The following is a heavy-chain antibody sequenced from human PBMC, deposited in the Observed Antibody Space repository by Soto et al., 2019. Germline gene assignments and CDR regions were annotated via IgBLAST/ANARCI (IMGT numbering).Heavy chain of an antibody. CDR1: GFTFSDYY. Sequence: GSLRLSCAASGFTFSDYYMSWIRQAPGKGLEWVSSISTSGSTIYYADSVKGRFTISRDNAKNSLYLQVNSLRGEDTAMYYCARGAYIVVPAASWFDPWGQGTLVTVSS. J-gene: IGHJ5*02. D-gene: IGHD2-2*01. V-gene: IGHV3-11*01. CDR2: ISTSGSTI. CDR3: ARGAYIVVPAASWFDP.